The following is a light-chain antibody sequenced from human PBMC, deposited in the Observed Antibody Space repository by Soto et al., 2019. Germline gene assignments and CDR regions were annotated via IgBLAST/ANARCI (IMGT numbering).Light chain of an antibody. CDR3: QQYGSSPPSST. V-gene: IGKV3-20*01. Sequence: EIVLTQSPGTLSLTQGERATLSCRASQRVSSGYLAWYQQKPGQAPRLLIYGASNRATDIPDRFSGRGSGTDFTLTISRLEPEDFAVYYCQQYGSSPPSSTFGQGTRLEIK. J-gene: IGKJ5*01. CDR2: GAS. CDR1: QRVSSGY.